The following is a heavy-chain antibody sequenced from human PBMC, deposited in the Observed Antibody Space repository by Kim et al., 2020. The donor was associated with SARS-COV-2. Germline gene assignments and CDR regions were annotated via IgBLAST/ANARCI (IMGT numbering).Heavy chain of an antibody. V-gene: IGHV3-30-3*01. D-gene: IGHD2-8*01. Sequence: GGSLRLSCAASGFTFSSYAMHWVRQAPGKGLEWVAVISYDGSNKYYADSVKGRFTISRDNSKNTLYLQMNSLRAEDTAVYYCARSVMVYAILSAFDIWGQGTIVTVSS. CDR3: ARSVMVYAILSAFDI. CDR2: ISYDGSNK. J-gene: IGHJ3*02. CDR1: GFTFSSYA.